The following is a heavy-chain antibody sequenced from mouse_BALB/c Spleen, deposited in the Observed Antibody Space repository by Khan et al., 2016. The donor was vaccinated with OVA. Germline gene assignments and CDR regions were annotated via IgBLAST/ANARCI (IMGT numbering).Heavy chain of an antibody. CDR3: ASVYGGAFDY. D-gene: IGHD2-10*02. CDR1: GYSITTDYV. CDR2: IRYSGNT. J-gene: IGHJ2*01. Sequence: EVQLQESGPGLVKPSQSLSLTCTATGYSITTDYVWNLIRQPPGNRLWLMGFIRYSGNTKYNPSFKSRISITRDTSKNHFFLQLRSVTTEDTASYYCASVYGGAFDYWGQGTTVTVSS. V-gene: IGHV3-2*02.